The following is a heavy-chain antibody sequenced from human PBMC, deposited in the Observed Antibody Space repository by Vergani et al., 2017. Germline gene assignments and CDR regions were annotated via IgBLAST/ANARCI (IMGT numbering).Heavy chain of an antibody. V-gene: IGHV3-7*01. J-gene: IGHJ2*01. CDR2: IKQDGSEK. D-gene: IGHD2-2*02. CDR3: ARGRRVVVPAAIPGWYFDL. Sequence: EVQLVESGGGLVQPGGSLRLSCAASGFTFSSYWMSWVRQAPGKGLEWVANIKQDGSEKYYVDSAKGRFTISRDNAKNSLYLQMNSLRAEDTAVYYCARGRRVVVPAAIPGWYFDLWGRGTLVTVSS. CDR1: GFTFSSYW.